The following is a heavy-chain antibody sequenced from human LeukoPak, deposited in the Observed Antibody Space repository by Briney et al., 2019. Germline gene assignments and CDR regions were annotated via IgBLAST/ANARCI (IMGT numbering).Heavy chain of an antibody. J-gene: IGHJ3*02. V-gene: IGHV1-2*02. CDR3: ARESALAAIDASDI. CDR1: GYTFTGYY. D-gene: IGHD2-15*01. CDR2: INPNSGGT. Sequence: ASVKVSCKASGYTFTGYYMHWVRQAPGQGLEWMGWINPNSGGTNYAQKFQGRVTMTRDTSISTAYMELSRLRSDDTAVYYCARESALAAIDASDIWGQGTMVTVSS.